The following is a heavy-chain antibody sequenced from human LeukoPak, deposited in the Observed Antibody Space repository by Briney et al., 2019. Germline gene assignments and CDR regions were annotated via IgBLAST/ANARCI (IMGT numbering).Heavy chain of an antibody. CDR1: GGSISSRSYY. CDR2: IHYSGST. Sequence: SETLSLTCTVSGGSISSRSYYWGWIRQPPGKGLEWIGSIHYSGSTYYNPSLKSRVTISVDTSKNQFSLKLSSVTAADTAVYYCARDPYYDILTGSVDYGMDVWGQGTTVTVSS. J-gene: IGHJ6*02. D-gene: IGHD3-9*01. CDR3: ARDPYYDILTGSVDYGMDV. V-gene: IGHV4-39*07.